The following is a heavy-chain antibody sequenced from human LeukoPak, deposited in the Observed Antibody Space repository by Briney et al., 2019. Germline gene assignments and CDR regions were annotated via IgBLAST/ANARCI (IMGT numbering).Heavy chain of an antibody. CDR1: GFTFSSYA. Sequence: GGSLRLSCAASGFTFSSYAMHWVRQAPGKGLEYVSAISSNGGSTYYANSVKGRFTISRDNSKNTLYLQMGSLRAEDMAVYYCARHNWFGQNAFDIWGQGTMVTVSS. CDR3: ARHNWFGQNAFDI. D-gene: IGHD3-10*01. J-gene: IGHJ3*02. CDR2: ISSNGGST. V-gene: IGHV3-64*01.